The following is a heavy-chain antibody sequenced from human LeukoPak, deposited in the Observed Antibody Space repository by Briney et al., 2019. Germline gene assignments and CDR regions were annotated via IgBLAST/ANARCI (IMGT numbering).Heavy chain of an antibody. Sequence: PSETLSLTCTVSGDSISTYYWSWIRQPPGKGLEWMGYVYYSGTTNYNPSLKRRVTMSVDTSKNQFSLKLTSVTAADTAVYYCARDIRYGSGSYSDYWGQGTLVIVSS. V-gene: IGHV4-59*01. D-gene: IGHD3-10*01. CDR2: VYYSGTT. CDR3: ARDIRYGSGSYSDY. CDR1: GDSISTYY. J-gene: IGHJ4*02.